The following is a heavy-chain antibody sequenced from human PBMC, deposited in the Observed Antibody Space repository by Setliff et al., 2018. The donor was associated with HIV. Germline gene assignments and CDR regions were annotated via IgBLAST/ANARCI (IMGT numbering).Heavy chain of an antibody. CDR3: ARGGVYYYDSSGYYPPTDYYYGMDV. CDR1: GGTFSSYA. V-gene: IGHV1-69*13. J-gene: IGHJ6*02. Sequence: SVKVSCKASGGTFSSYATSWVRQAPGQGLDWMGGIIPVFGTTNYAQKFQGRVTITADESTSTAYMELSSLRSEDTAVYYCARGGVYYYDSSGYYPPTDYYYGMDVWGQGTTVTVSS. CDR2: IIPVFGTT. D-gene: IGHD3-22*01.